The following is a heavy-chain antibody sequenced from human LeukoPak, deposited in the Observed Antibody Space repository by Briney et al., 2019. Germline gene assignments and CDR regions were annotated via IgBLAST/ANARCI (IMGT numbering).Heavy chain of an antibody. J-gene: IGHJ6*02. CDR1: GGSISSGGYY. D-gene: IGHD2-15*01. CDR2: IYYSGSP. Sequence: SDTLSLTCTVSGGSISSGGYYWSWIRQHPGKGLEWIGYIYYSGSPYYNPSLKTRVTISVDTSKNQLSLKLSSVTAADTAVYYCAKSIRYCSGGSCYREGWYYYYGMDVWGQGTTVTVSS. V-gene: IGHV4-31*03. CDR3: AKSIRYCSGGSCYREGWYYYYGMDV.